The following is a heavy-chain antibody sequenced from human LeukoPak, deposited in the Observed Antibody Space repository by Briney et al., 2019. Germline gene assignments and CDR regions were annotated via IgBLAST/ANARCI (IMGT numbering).Heavy chain of an antibody. Sequence: GGSLRLSCAASGFTFSSYAMSWVRQAPGKGLEWVSAISGSGGSTYYADSVKGRFAISRDNSKNTLYLQMNSLRAEDTAVYYCARGGSGWYYFDYWGQGTLVTVSS. CDR1: GFTFSSYA. CDR2: ISGSGGST. V-gene: IGHV3-23*01. J-gene: IGHJ4*02. D-gene: IGHD6-19*01. CDR3: ARGGSGWYYFDY.